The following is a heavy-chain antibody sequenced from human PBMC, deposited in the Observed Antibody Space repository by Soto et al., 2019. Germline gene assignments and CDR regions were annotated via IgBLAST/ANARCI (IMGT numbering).Heavy chain of an antibody. CDR1: VFPFSSYS. J-gene: IGHJ4*02. CDR3: GRTGHCFEN. Sequence: GGSLRLSCAASVFPFSSYSMHWVRQAPGKGLEYVSGISSNGYRTYDSNSVKGRFTISRDNSKNTLYLQAGSLGAEAMAVYYAGRTGHCFENWGQGTLGTASS. CDR2: ISSNGYRT. V-gene: IGHV3-64*01.